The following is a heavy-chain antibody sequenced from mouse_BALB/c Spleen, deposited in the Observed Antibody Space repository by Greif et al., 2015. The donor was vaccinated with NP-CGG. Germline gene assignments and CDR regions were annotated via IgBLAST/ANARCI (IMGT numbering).Heavy chain of an antibody. J-gene: IGHJ1*01. Sequence: VQLQQSGAELVKPGASVQLSCTASGFNIKDTYMHWVKQRPEQGLEWIGRIDPANGNTKYDPKFQGKATITADTSSNTAYRQLSSLTSEDTAVYYCARYGNYVYFDVWGAGTTVTVSS. CDR1: GFNIKDTY. V-gene: IGHV14-3*02. D-gene: IGHD2-1*01. CDR3: ARYGNYVYFDV. CDR2: IDPANGNT.